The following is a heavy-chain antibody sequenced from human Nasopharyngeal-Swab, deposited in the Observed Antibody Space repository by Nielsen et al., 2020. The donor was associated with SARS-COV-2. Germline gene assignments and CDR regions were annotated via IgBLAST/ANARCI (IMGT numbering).Heavy chain of an antibody. CDR2: ISSNGGST. V-gene: IGHV3-64*04. J-gene: IGHJ4*02. CDR3: ATLVVPAAVPYY. D-gene: IGHD2-2*01. Sequence: VRQAPGKGLEYVSAISSNGGSTYYADSVKGRFTISRDNSKNTLYLQMNSLRAEDTAVYYCATLVVPAAVPYYWGQGTLVTVSS.